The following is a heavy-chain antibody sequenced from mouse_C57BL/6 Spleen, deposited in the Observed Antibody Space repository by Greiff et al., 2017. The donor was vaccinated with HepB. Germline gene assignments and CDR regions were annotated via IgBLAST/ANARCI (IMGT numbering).Heavy chain of an antibody. V-gene: IGHV1-52*01. Sequence: QVQLQQPGAELVRPGSSVKLSCKASGYTFTSYWMHWVKQRPIQGLEWIGNIDPSDSETHYNQKFKDKATLTVDKSSSTAYMQLSSLTSEDSAVYYCARSKDYYGSSYDYAMDYWGQGTSVTVSS. CDR2: IDPSDSET. CDR3: ARSKDYYGSSYDYAMDY. J-gene: IGHJ4*01. D-gene: IGHD1-1*01. CDR1: GYTFTSYW.